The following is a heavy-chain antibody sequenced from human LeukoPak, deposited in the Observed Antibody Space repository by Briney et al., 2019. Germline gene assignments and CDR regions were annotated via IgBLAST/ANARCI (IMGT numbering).Heavy chain of an antibody. CDR3: ARGIITMVRGARYFDL. CDR1: GGSFSGYY. J-gene: IGHJ2*01. D-gene: IGHD3-10*01. V-gene: IGHV4-34*01. CDR2: INHSGST. Sequence: SETLSLTCAVYGGSFSGYYWSWIRQPPGKGLEWIGEINHSGSTNYNPSLKSRVTISVDTSKNQFSLKLSSVTAADTAVYYCARGIITMVRGARYFDLWGRGTLVTVSS.